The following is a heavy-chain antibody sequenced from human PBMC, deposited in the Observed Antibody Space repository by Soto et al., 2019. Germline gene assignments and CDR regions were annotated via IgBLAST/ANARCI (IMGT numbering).Heavy chain of an antibody. J-gene: IGHJ6*02. CDR1: GFTFSSYA. V-gene: IGHV3-30-3*01. Sequence: XGSLRLFRAASGFTFSSYALHWVRQAPGKGLEWVAAISYDGRNKYYADSVKGRFTISRDNSKNTLYLQLNSLRAEDTAVYYCARDRGGGGEYYYYGLDVWGQGTTVTVSS. D-gene: IGHD3-16*01. CDR2: ISYDGRNK. CDR3: ARDRGGGGEYYYYGLDV.